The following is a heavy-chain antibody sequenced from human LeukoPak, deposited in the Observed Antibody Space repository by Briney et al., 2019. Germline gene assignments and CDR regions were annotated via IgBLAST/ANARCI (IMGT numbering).Heavy chain of an antibody. CDR1: GFTFIGYA. CDR3: VKRDYYDTTTFSPLFQH. CDR2: INGEATST. V-gene: IGHV3-23*01. J-gene: IGHJ1*01. Sequence: GGSLRLSCAASGFTFIGYAMSWVRQVPGKGLEWVSAINGEATSTFYAESVKGRFTISRDNSKNTLYLQMSDLRAEDTAVYYCVKRDYYDTTTFSPLFQHWGQGTLVTVSS. D-gene: IGHD3-22*01.